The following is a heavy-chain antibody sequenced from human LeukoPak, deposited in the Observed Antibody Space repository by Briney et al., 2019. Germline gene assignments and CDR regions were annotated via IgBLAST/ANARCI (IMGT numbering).Heavy chain of an antibody. Sequence: ASVTVSFTASGYTFTIYYMHWVRQAPGQGLEWMGIINPSGGSTSYAQKFQGRVTMTRDTSTSTVYMELSSLRSEDTAVYYCARPRPVGDTASPYDAFDIWGQGTMVTVSS. CDR3: ARPRPVGDTASPYDAFDI. D-gene: IGHD5-18*01. CDR2: INPSGGST. J-gene: IGHJ3*02. CDR1: GYTFTIYY. V-gene: IGHV1-46*01.